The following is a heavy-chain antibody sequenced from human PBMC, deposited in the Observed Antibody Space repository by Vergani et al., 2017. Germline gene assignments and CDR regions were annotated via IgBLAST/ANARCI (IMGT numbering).Heavy chain of an antibody. J-gene: IGHJ2*01. D-gene: IGHD5-24*01. CDR3: ARQAPSGWLQTSYWYFDL. Sequence: EVQLVQSGAEVKKPGESLKISCKGSGYSFTSYWIGWVRQMPGKGLEWLGIIYPGDSDTRYSPSFQGQVTISADTSISTAYLQWSSLKASDTAMYYCARQAPSGWLQTSYWYFDLWGRGTLVTVSS. V-gene: IGHV5-51*01. CDR2: IYPGDSDT. CDR1: GYSFTSYW.